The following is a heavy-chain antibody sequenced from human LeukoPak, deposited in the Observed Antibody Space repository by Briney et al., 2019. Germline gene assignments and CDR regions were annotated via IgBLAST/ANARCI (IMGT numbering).Heavy chain of an antibody. CDR2: IYTSGGT. CDR1: GDSVSSYY. CDR3: ARAPIGSHLDY. V-gene: IGHV4-4*07. D-gene: IGHD1-26*01. J-gene: IGHJ4*02. Sequence: PSETLSLTCTVSGDSVSSYYWSWIRQPAGKGLEWIGRIYTSGGTNYNPSLTSRVTISLDTSRNQFSLKVTSLTAADTAVYYCARAPIGSHLDYWGPGTLVTVSS.